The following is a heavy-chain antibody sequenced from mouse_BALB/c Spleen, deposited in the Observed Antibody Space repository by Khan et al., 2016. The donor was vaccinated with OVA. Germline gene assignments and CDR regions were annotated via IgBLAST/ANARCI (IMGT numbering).Heavy chain of an antibody. D-gene: IGHD2-10*01. V-gene: IGHV2-6-1*01. Sequence: VQLQESGPGLVVPSQSLSITCTISGFSLTNYGVHWVRQPPGKGLEWLVVIWSDGTTTYDSDLKSRLTISKDNSKSQVFLKMDSLQTDDTAMYYCARQPYYHYYLMDYWGQGTSVTVSS. J-gene: IGHJ4*01. CDR1: GFSLTNYG. CDR3: ARQPYYHYYLMDY. CDR2: IWSDGTT.